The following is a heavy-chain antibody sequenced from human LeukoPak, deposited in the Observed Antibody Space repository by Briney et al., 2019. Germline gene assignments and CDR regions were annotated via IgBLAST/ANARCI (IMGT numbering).Heavy chain of an antibody. CDR3: ARRWFGELYAFDI. V-gene: IGHV4-39*01. J-gene: IGHJ3*02. CDR2: MYYSGNT. D-gene: IGHD3-10*01. CDR1: GGSITSNSYY. Sequence: SETLSLTCTVSGGSITSNSYYWGWIRQPPGKGLEWIGTMYYSGNTYYNPSLKCRVAISVDTSKNQFSLKLTSVTAADTAIYYCARRWFGELYAFDIWGQGTMVTVSS.